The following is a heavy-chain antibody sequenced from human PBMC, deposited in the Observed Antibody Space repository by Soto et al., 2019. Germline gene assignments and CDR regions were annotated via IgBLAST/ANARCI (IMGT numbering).Heavy chain of an antibody. CDR3: ARMAEVRWLDP. CDR2: IYYSGST. Sequence: SETLSLTCSVSGDSISSVNHYWNWIRQHPGEGLEWIGYIYYSGSTYYNPSLKSRVTLSVDTSKNQFSLNLRSVTAADTAVYYCARMAEVRWLDPWGQGTRVTVSS. V-gene: IGHV4-31*03. D-gene: IGHD3-10*01. CDR1: GDSISSVNHY. J-gene: IGHJ5*02.